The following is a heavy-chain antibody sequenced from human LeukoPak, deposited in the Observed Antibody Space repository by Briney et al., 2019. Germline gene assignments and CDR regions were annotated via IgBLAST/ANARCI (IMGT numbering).Heavy chain of an antibody. CDR3: ARGRYSSSWYGY. Sequence: SETLSLTCAVYGGSFSGYYWSWIRQPPGKGLECIGEINHSGSTNYNPSLKSRVTISVDTSKNQFSLKLSSVTAADTAVYYCARGRYSSSWYGYWGQGTLVTVSS. J-gene: IGHJ4*02. CDR2: INHSGST. CDR1: GGSFSGYY. V-gene: IGHV4-34*01. D-gene: IGHD6-13*01.